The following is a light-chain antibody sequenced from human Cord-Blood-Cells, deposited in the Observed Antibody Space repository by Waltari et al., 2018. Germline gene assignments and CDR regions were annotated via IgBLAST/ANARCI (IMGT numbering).Light chain of an antibody. J-gene: IGKJ1*01. CDR3: QQYNSYST. CDR2: KAS. V-gene: IGKV1-5*03. CDR1: QSISSL. Sequence: DIQMTQSTSTLSASVGARVNITCRASQSISSLLAWYQQKPGKAPKLLIYKASSLESGVPSRFSGSGSGTEFTLTISSLQPDDFATYYCQQYNSYSTFGQGTKVEIK.